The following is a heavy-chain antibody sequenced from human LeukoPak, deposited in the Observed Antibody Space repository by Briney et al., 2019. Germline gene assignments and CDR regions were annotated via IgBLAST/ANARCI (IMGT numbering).Heavy chain of an antibody. V-gene: IGHV3-66*01. J-gene: IGHJ4*02. CDR2: IYSGGST. D-gene: IGHD1-1*01. CDR3: ARGTNYPGVYFDY. Sequence: GSLRLSSAASGFTVSTNYMSWVREAPGKWLEWVSVIYSGGSTDYADSVKGRFTISRDNSKNTLYLQMSSLRAEDTAVYYCARGTNYPGVYFDYWGQGSLVTVSS. CDR1: GFTVSTNY.